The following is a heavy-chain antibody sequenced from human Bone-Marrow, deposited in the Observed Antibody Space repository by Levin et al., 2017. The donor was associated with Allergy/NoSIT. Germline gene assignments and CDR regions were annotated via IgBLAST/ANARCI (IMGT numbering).Heavy chain of an antibody. D-gene: IGHD3-10*01. V-gene: IGHV3-53*01. CDR2: IYSGGST. Sequence: GGSLRLSCAASGFTVSSNYMSWVRQAPGKGPEWVSVIYSGGSTYYADSLKGRFTISRDNSKNTLYLEMNSVGAGDTAVYYCAGGWFGELLSHWGQGTLVAVSS. CDR3: AGGWFGELLSH. J-gene: IGHJ4*02. CDR1: GFTVSSNY.